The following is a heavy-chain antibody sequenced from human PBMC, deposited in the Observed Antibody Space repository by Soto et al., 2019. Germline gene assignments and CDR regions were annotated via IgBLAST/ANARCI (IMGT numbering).Heavy chain of an antibody. Sequence: VKVSCKASGGTFSSYAISWVRQAPGQGLEWMGGIIPIFGTANYAQKFQGRVTITADESTSTAYMELSSLRSEDTAVYYCARGLSVVAYSGFGYWGQGTLVTVSS. V-gene: IGHV1-69*01. J-gene: IGHJ4*02. D-gene: IGHD2-15*01. CDR3: ARGLSVVAYSGFGY. CDR1: GGTFSSYA. CDR2: IIPIFGTA.